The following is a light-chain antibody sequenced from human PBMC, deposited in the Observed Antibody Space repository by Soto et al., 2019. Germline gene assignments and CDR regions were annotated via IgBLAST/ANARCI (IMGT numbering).Light chain of an antibody. CDR2: GAS. CDR1: QSVNSAY. V-gene: IGKV3-20*01. J-gene: IGKJ1*01. Sequence: DIVLTQSPGTLSLSPGLTATLSCRASQSVNSAYLAWYQQRPGQAPRHLIYGASTRASAIPDRFSRSGSGTDFTLTVSSLHPQDLAVYYCQQYGNSPPSTFGQGTKVEI. CDR3: QQYGNSPPST.